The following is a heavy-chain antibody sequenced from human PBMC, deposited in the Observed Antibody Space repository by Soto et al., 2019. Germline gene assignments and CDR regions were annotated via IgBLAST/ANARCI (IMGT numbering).Heavy chain of an antibody. CDR1: GFIFSRYW. J-gene: IGHJ4*02. V-gene: IGHV3-74*02. CDR3: ARLGFVGEGDF. D-gene: IGHD3-16*01. CDR2: ISGDGVHT. Sequence: EVQLVESGGGLVKPGGSLRLSCTASGFIFSRYWIHWVRQAPGEGLVWVSRISGDGVHTDYAESVKGRFTVSRDIAKSTGYLQMNNLRAEDTAIYYCARLGFVGEGDFWGQGILVTVSS.